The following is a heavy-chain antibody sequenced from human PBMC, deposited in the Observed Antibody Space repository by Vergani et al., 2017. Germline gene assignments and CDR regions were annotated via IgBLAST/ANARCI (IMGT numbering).Heavy chain of an antibody. CDR2: IIPIFGTA. Sequence: QVQLVQSGAEVKKPGSSVKVSCKASGGTFSSYAISWVRQAPGQGLEWMGRIIPIFGTANYAQKFQGRVTITADESTSTAYMELSSLRSEDTAVYYCAKGGLSTSNPLANQIVGATRPSPYYFDYWGQGTLVTVSS. CDR1: GGTFSSYA. V-gene: IGHV1-69*18. J-gene: IGHJ4*02. CDR3: AKGGLSTSNPLANQIVGATRPSPYYFDY. D-gene: IGHD1-26*01.